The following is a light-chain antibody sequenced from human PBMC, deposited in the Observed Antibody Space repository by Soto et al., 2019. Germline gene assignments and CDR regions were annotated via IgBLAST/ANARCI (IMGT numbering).Light chain of an antibody. CDR3: QQYDNLRLT. J-gene: IGKJ4*01. V-gene: IGKV1-33*01. CDR2: DAS. CDR1: QDISNY. Sequence: DIQMTQSPSSLSASVGDRVTITCQASQDISNYLTWYQQKPGKAPKLLIYDASNLETGVPSRFSGSGSETDFTFTISSLQPEDIATYYCQQYDNLRLTFGGGTTVEIK.